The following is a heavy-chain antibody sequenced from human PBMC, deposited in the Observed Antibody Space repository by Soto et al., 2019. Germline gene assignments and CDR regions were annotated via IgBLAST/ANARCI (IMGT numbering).Heavy chain of an antibody. CDR3: ARVTGQNYPPYNFDH. CDR2: ISHSGSA. Sequence: QVQLQESGPGLVKPSETLSLTCAVSAYSISSGYFWGWIRQPSGKGLEWIGSISHSGSAYYNPSLKSRLTISVDTSKNQFSLKLSSVTAADTAVYYCARVTGQNYPPYNFDHWGQGTLVTVSS. V-gene: IGHV4-38-2*01. J-gene: IGHJ4*02. D-gene: IGHD2-21*02. CDR1: AYSISSGYF.